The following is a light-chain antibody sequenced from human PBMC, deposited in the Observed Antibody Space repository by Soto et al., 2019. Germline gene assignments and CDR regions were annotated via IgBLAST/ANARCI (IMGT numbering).Light chain of an antibody. V-gene: IGKV3-20*01. CDR2: GAS. CDR1: QSVSNDF. Sequence: DIVLTQSPATLSLSPGERATLSCRASQSVSNDFLAWYQQKPGQAPRLLIYGASTRATDVPDRFSGSGSGADFSLSISRLETEDFAVYYCQQYGSSPTRTFGQGTKVDIK. CDR3: QQYGSSPTRT. J-gene: IGKJ1*01.